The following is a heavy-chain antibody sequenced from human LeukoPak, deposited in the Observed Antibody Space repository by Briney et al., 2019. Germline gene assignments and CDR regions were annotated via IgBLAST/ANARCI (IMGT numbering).Heavy chain of an antibody. D-gene: IGHD4-17*01. Sequence: ASVKVSCKASGYTFTSYGINWVRQATGQGLEWMGWMNPNSGNTGYAQKFQGRGTMTRNTSISTTYMELSMMRSEDTDVYYCARRDRTVTGDYYYYSMDVWGKGTTVTVSS. J-gene: IGHJ6*03. CDR3: ARRDRTVTGDYYYYSMDV. V-gene: IGHV1-8*01. CDR1: GYTFTSYG. CDR2: MNPNSGNT.